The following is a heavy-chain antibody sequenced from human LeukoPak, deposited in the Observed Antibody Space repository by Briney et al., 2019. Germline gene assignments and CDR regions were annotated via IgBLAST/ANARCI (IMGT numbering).Heavy chain of an antibody. CDR1: GFTFSNHA. J-gene: IGHJ4*02. V-gene: IGHV3-23*01. D-gene: IGHD2/OR15-2a*01. Sequence: PGGSLRLSCAASGFTFSNHAMSWVRQAPGKGLEWVSDVSGAGRATYYADSVKGRFTISRHNSKNTLFLLMDSLGGEDTALYHCARLNSLPVGWGSPSDYWGQGTLVTVSS. CDR3: ARLNSLPVGWGSPSDY. CDR2: VSGAGRAT.